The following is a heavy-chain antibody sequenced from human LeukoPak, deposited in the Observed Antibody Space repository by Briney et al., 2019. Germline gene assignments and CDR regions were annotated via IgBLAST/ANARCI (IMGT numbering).Heavy chain of an antibody. CDR2: IYYSGST. CDR1: GGSISSYY. CDR3: ARRDYPGAFDI. V-gene: IGHV4-59*08. Sequence: ASETLSLTCTVSGGSISSYYWSWIRQPPGKGLEWIGYIYYSGSTNYNPSLKSRVTISVDTSKSQFSLKLSSVTAADTAVYYCARRDYPGAFDIWGQGTMVTVSS. J-gene: IGHJ3*02. D-gene: IGHD4-11*01.